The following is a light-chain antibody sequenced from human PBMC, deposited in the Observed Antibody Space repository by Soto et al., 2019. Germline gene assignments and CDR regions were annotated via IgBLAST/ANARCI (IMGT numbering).Light chain of an antibody. CDR2: AAS. Sequence: DTKMTQSPSSLSAFVGDTVTINGRPTDGFDRYLNWYQQKPGQAPRVLITAASTLESGVPSRFSGSGSGTDFTLTINNLQPEDFATYYCQRTYNAPFTFGPGTKVSIK. V-gene: IGKV1-39*01. J-gene: IGKJ3*01. CDR1: DGFDRY. CDR3: QRTYNAPFT.